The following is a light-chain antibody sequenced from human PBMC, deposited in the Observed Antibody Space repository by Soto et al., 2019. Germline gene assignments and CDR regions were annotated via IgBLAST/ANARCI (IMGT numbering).Light chain of an antibody. CDR3: AGWYENLNGRV. CDR2: STS. CDR1: GSNIGTNT. J-gene: IGLJ1*01. Sequence: QSVLAQPPSASGTPGQRVTISCSGGGSNIGTNTVNWYQQLPGTSPKLLIYSTSQRPSGVPDRFSGSKSGTSASLAISGLQSEDEADYYCAGWYENLNGRVFGTGTKVTVL. V-gene: IGLV1-44*01.